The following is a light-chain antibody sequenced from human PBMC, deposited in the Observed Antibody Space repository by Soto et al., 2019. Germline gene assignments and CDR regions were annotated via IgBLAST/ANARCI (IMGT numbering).Light chain of an antibody. J-gene: IGKJ1*01. CDR2: AVS. V-gene: IGKV1-27*01. CDR3: HHYHSDPRT. CDR1: QAISNY. Sequence: DIQMTQSPSSLSAFVGDRVTITCRTTQAISNYVAWFQQKPGQAPKLLIYAVSSLRAGVPPRFSGSGSGTDFSLTINSLQPEDVAADYCHHYHSDPRTFGQGTKLEL.